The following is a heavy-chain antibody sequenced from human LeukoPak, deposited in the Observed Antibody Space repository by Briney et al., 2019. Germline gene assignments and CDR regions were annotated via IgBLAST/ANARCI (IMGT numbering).Heavy chain of an antibody. D-gene: IGHD2-15*01. CDR2: INPNSGGT. CDR1: GYTFTGYY. V-gene: IGHV1-2*02. J-gene: IGHJ5*02. CDR3: ARDGCSGGSCPTTWFDP. Sequence: ASVKVSCKASGYTFTGYYIHWVRQAPGQGLEWMGWINPNSGGTDYAQKFQGRVTMTRDASISTAYMELSRLRSDDTAVYYCARDGCSGGSCPTTWFDPWGQGTLVTVSS.